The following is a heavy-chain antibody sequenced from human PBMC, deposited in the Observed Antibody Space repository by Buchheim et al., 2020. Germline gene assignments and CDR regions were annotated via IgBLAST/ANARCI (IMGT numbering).Heavy chain of an antibody. CDR1: GGSISSYY. CDR3: ARDGDYYDSSGYAYFQH. D-gene: IGHD3-22*01. CDR2: IYYSGST. Sequence: QVQLQESGPGLVKPSETLSLTCTVSGGSISSYYWSWIRQPPGKGLEWIGYIYYSGSTNYNPSLKSRATISVDTAKNQFSLKLGSVTAADTAVYYCARDGDYYDSSGYAYFQHWGQGTL. J-gene: IGHJ1*01. V-gene: IGHV4-59*01.